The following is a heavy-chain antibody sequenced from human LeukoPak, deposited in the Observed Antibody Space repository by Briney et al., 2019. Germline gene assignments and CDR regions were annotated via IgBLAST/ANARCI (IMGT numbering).Heavy chain of an antibody. CDR2: ISYDGSNK. Sequence: PGGSLRLSCAASGSTFSSYGMHWVRQAPGKGLEWVAVISYDGSNKYYADSVKGRFTISRDNSKNTLYLQMNSLRAEDTAVYYCAKEAHYDILTGYSYYFDYWGQGTLVTVSS. CDR3: AKEAHYDILTGYSYYFDY. V-gene: IGHV3-30*18. CDR1: GSTFSSYG. D-gene: IGHD3-9*01. J-gene: IGHJ4*02.